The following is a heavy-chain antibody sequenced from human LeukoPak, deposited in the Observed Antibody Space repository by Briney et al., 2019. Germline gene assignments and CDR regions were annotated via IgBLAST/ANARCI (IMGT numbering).Heavy chain of an antibody. Sequence: GRSLRLSCAASGFTFSSYAMHWVRQAPGKGLEWVAVISYDGSNKYYADSVKGRFTISRDNSKNTLYLQMNSLRAEDTAVYYCARRPGIAAAGTQNYFDYWGQGTLVTVSS. CDR2: ISYDGSNK. CDR1: GFTFSSYA. J-gene: IGHJ4*02. CDR3: ARRPGIAAAGTQNYFDY. D-gene: IGHD6-13*01. V-gene: IGHV3-30-3*01.